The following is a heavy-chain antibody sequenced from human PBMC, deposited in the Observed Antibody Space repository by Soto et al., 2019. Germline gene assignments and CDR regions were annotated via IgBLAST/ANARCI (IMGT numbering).Heavy chain of an antibody. D-gene: IGHD3-22*01. CDR1: GFTFSSYG. V-gene: IGHV3-33*01. CDR2: IWYDGSNK. J-gene: IGHJ4*02. CDR3: ARFSIYYYDSSGYSALDY. Sequence: HPGGSLRLSCAASGFTFSSYGMHWVRQAPGKGLEWVAVIWYDGSNKYYADSVKGRFTISRDNSKNTLYLQMNSLRAEDTAVYYCARFSIYYYDSSGYSALDYWGQGTLVTVSS.